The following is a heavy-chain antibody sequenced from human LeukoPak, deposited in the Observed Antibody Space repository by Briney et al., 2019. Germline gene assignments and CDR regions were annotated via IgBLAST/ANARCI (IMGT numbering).Heavy chain of an antibody. CDR2: ILYDGSNE. CDR3: ARDSLKNGYNYDYFDY. D-gene: IGHD5-24*01. Sequence: GRSLRLSCAASGFTFITYAMHWVRQAPGKGLEWVAVILYDGSNEYYVDSVKGRFTISRDNSKNILYLQMNSLTAEDTAVYYCARDSLKNGYNYDYFDYWGQGTLVTVSS. J-gene: IGHJ4*02. CDR1: GFTFITYA. V-gene: IGHV3-30-3*01.